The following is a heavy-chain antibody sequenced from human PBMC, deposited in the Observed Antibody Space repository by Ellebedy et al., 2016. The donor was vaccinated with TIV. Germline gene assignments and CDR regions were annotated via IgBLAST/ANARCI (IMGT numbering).Heavy chain of an antibody. Sequence: MPSETLSLTCTVSGGSISSSSYYWGWIRQPPGKGLEWIGSIYYSGSTYYNPSLKSRVTISVDTSKNQFSLKLSSVTAADTAVYYCARHGSGSYRWFDPWGQGTLVTVSS. J-gene: IGHJ5*02. CDR2: IYYSGST. CDR3: ARHGSGSYRWFDP. D-gene: IGHD3-10*01. CDR1: GGSISSSSYY. V-gene: IGHV4-39*01.